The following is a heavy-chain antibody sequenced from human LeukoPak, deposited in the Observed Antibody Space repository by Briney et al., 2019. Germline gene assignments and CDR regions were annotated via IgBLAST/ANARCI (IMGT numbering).Heavy chain of an antibody. CDR1: GFTFSNYS. CDR2: ISRSSSTI. CDR3: VRIRDSGSYYFYYGMDV. Sequence: GGSLRLSCAVSGFTFSNYSMNWVRRAPGKGLEWVSYISRSSSTILYADSVKGRFTISRDKAKNSVYLQMNSLRDEDTAVYHCVRIRDSGSYYFYYGMDVWGQGTTVTVSS. D-gene: IGHD1-26*01. J-gene: IGHJ6*02. V-gene: IGHV3-48*02.